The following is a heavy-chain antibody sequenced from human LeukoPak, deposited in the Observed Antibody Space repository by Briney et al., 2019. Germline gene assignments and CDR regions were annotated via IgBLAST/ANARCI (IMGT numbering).Heavy chain of an antibody. Sequence: SETLSLTCTVSGGSISSSSYYWGWIRQPPGKGLEWIGSIYYSGSTYYNPSLKSRVTISVDTSKNQFSLKLSSVTAADTAVYYCARGERGYNYDYWGQGTLVTVSS. CDR2: IYYSGST. CDR1: GGSISSSSYY. D-gene: IGHD5-24*01. J-gene: IGHJ4*02. CDR3: ARGERGYNYDY. V-gene: IGHV4-39*07.